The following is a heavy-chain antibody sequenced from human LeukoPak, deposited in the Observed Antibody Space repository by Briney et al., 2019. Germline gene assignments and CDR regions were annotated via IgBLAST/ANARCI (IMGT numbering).Heavy chain of an antibody. D-gene: IGHD1-1*01. CDR3: ARGPRLERHGINV. J-gene: IGHJ6*02. V-gene: IGHV3-66*01. CDR1: GFTVSRNY. CDR2: ISSGDTT. Sequence: GGSLRLSCAASGFTVSRNYMSWVRQAPGKGLEWVSVISSGDTTYYADSVKGRFTISRDSSNNTLYLQMNSLRAEDTAVYFCARGPRLERHGINVWGPGTTVTVSS.